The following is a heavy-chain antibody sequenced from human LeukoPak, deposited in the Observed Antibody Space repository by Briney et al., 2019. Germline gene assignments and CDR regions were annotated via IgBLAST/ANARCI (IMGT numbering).Heavy chain of an antibody. D-gene: IGHD3-9*01. V-gene: IGHV3-9*01. Sequence: GRSLRLSCAASGFTFDDYAMHWVRQAPGKGLEWVSGISWNSGSIGYADSVKGRFTISRDNAKNSLYPQMNSLRAEDTALYYCAKDRSDILTGYYFNWGQGTLVTVSS. CDR2: ISWNSGSI. CDR1: GFTFDDYA. J-gene: IGHJ4*02. CDR3: AKDRSDILTGYYFN.